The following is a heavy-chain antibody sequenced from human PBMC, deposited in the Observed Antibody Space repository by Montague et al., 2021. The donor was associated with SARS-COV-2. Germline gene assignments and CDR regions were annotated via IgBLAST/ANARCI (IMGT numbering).Heavy chain of an antibody. CDR3: ASHTSDRMTMVQDFDI. CDR2: IYYSGST. V-gene: IGHV4-59*12. J-gene: IGHJ3*02. CDR1: GGSISSYY. Sequence: SETLSLTCTVSGGSISSYYWSWIRQPPGKGLEWIGYIYYSGSTNYNPSLKSRVTISVDTSKNQFSLKLSSVTAADTAVYYCASHTSDRMTMVQDFDIWGQGTMVTVSS. D-gene: IGHD3-10*01.